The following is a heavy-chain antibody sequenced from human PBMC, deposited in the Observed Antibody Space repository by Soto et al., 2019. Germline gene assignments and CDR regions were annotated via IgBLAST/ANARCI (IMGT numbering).Heavy chain of an antibody. D-gene: IGHD3-10*01. CDR1: GYTLTELS. V-gene: IGHV1-24*01. J-gene: IGHJ5*02. CDR3: ATRRITMVRGSLQFDP. Sequence: ASVNVSCKVSGYTLTELSMHWVRQAPGKGLEWMGGFDPEDGEAIYAQKFQGRVTMTEDTSTDTAYMELSSLRSEDTAVYYCATRRITMVRGSLQFDPWGQGTLVTVSS. CDR2: FDPEDGEA.